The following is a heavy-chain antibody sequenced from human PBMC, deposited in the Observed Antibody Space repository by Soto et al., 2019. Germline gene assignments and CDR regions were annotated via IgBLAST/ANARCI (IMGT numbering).Heavy chain of an antibody. Sequence: ASVTVSCKASGFTLTKYYVHWVRQAPGQGLEWMGMINPSGDGTSFAQKFQGRITMTRDTSTSTVNVEVTSLRSDDTAVYFCARGYLGYENFDIWGQGTLVTVSS. CDR2: INPSGDGT. J-gene: IGHJ4*02. D-gene: IGHD5-12*01. CDR1: GFTLTKYY. V-gene: IGHV1-46*03. CDR3: ARGYLGYENFDI.